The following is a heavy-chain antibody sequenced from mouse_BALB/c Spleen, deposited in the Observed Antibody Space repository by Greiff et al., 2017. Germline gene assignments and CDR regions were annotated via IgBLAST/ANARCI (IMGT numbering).Heavy chain of an antibody. CDR3: ARFTTAYYYAMDY. CDR2: ISYSGST. Sequence: EVKLMESGPSLVKPSQTLSLTCSVTGDSITSGYWNWIRKFPGNKLEYMGYISYSGSTYYNPSLKSRISITRDTSKNQYYLQLNSVTTEDTATYYCARFTTAYYYAMDYWGQGTSVTVSS. D-gene: IGHD1-2*01. J-gene: IGHJ4*01. CDR1: GDSITSGY. V-gene: IGHV3-8*02.